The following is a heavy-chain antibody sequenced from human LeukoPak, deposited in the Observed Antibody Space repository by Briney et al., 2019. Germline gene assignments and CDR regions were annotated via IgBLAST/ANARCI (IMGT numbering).Heavy chain of an antibody. V-gene: IGHV3-23*01. CDR1: GFPFSGYA. CDR2: ITAGGDGT. Sequence: GSLRLSCAASGFPFSGYAMSWVRLAPGKGLEWVSAITAGGDGTYYADSVKGRFTISRDNSKNTLYLQMNSLRAEDTAVYYCAAGYYFGDYWGQGTLVTVSS. J-gene: IGHJ4*02. D-gene: IGHD3-22*01. CDR3: AAGYYFGDY.